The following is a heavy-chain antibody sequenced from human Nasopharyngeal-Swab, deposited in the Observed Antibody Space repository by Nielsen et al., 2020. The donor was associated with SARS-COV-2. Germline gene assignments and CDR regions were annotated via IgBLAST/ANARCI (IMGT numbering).Heavy chain of an antibody. D-gene: IGHD3-16*02. Sequence: SETLSLTCTVSGGSISSGGYYWCWIRQHPGKGLEWIGYIYYSGSTYYNPSLKSRVTISVDTSKNQFSLKLSSVTAADTAVYYCARDPVYDYVWGSYRIDAFDIWGQGTMVTVSS. V-gene: IGHV4-31*03. CDR3: ARDPVYDYVWGSYRIDAFDI. CDR1: GGSISSGGYY. J-gene: IGHJ3*02. CDR2: IYYSGST.